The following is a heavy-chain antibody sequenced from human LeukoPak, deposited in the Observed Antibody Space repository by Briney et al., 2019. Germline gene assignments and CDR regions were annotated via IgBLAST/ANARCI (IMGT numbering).Heavy chain of an antibody. CDR2: ISGSGDST. V-gene: IGHV3-23*01. J-gene: IGHJ4*02. CDR1: GFTFSSYA. D-gene: IGHD5-12*01. CDR3: ARVAYSGYDYDY. Sequence: GGSLRLSCEASGFTFSSYAMSWVRQAPGKGLEWVSVISGSGDSTYYADSVEGRCTSSRDNSKDALYLQMNSLRAEDTAVYYCARVAYSGYDYDYWGQGTLVTVSS.